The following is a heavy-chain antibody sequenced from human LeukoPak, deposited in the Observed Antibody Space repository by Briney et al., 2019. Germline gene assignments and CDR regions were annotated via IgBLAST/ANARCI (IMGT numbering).Heavy chain of an antibody. CDR1: GGSISSYY. J-gene: IGHJ4*02. CDR2: IYYSGST. Sequence: PSETLSLTCTVSGGSISSYYWSWIRQPPGKGLEWIGYIYYSGSTNYNPSLKSRVTISVDTSKNQFSLRLSSVTAADTAVYYCARGFDYVWRSHRALGYWGQGTLVTVSS. CDR3: ARGFDYVWRSHRALGY. V-gene: IGHV4-59*01. D-gene: IGHD3-16*02.